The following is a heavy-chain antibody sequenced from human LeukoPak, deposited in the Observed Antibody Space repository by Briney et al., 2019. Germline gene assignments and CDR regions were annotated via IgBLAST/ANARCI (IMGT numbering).Heavy chain of an antibody. V-gene: IGHV1-69*13. CDR2: NIPIFGTA. Sequence: ASVKVSCKASGGTFNNYAVSWVRQAPGQGLEWMGVNIPIFGTANYAQKFQGRITITADESTSTNYMELSSLRSEDTAMYYCARDRQARSVAYDAFDIWGQGTMVTVSS. J-gene: IGHJ3*02. CDR3: ARDRQARSVAYDAFDI. CDR1: GGTFNNYA. D-gene: IGHD3-3*01.